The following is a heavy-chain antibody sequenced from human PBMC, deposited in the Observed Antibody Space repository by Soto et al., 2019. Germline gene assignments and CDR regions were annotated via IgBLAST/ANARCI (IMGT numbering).Heavy chain of an antibody. CDR3: ARESEDLTSNFDY. V-gene: IGHV3-15*01. CDR2: IKSKTDGGTT. Sequence: GGSLRLSCAAPGFTFSNAWMSWVRQAPGKGLEWVGRIKSKTDGGTTDYAAPVKGRFTISRDNAKNSLYLEMNSLRAEDTAVYYCARESEDLTSNFDYWGQGTLVTAPQ. J-gene: IGHJ4*02. CDR1: GFTFSNAW.